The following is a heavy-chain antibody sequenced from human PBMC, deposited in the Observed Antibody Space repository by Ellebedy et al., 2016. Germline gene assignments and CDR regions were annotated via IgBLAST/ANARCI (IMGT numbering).Heavy chain of an antibody. J-gene: IGHJ4*02. V-gene: IGHV3-21*01. CDR1: GFTFSSYS. CDR3: AAGDGFGEPIPFDY. D-gene: IGHD3-10*01. Sequence: GGSLRLXCAASGFTFSSYSMNWVRQAPGKGLEWVSSISSSSSYIYYADSVKGRFTISRDNAKNSLYLQMNSLRAEDTAVYYCAAGDGFGEPIPFDYWGQGTLVTVSS. CDR2: ISSSSSYI.